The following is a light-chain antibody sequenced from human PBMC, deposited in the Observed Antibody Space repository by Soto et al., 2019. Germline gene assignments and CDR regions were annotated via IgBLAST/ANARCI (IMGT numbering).Light chain of an antibody. V-gene: IGKV3-20*01. CDR2: AAS. Sequence: EIVLTQSPGTLSLSPGERATLSCRASQSVSSSYLAWDQQKPGQAPRLLIYAASSRATGIPDRFSGSGSGTDFTLTITRLEPEDFAVYYCQQYGSSSWTFGQGTKVDIK. CDR3: QQYGSSSWT. CDR1: QSVSSSY. J-gene: IGKJ1*01.